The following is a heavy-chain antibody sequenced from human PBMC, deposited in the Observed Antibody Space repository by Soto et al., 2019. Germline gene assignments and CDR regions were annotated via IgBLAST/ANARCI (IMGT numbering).Heavy chain of an antibody. V-gene: IGHV3-30-3*01. CDR1: GFTFSSYA. J-gene: IGHJ6*02. Sequence: PGGSLRLSCAASGFTFSSYAMHWVRQAPGKGLEWVAVISYDGSNKYYADSVKGRFTISRDNSKNTLYLQMNSLRAEDTAVYYCARVGQQGEYYYYGMDVWGQGTTVTVSS. CDR3: ARVGQQGEYYYYGMDV. CDR2: ISYDGSNK. D-gene: IGHD6-13*01.